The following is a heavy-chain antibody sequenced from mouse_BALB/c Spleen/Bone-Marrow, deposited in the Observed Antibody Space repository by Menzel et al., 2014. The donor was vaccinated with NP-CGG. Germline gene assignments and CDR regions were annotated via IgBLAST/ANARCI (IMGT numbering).Heavy chain of an antibody. CDR3: ARQGYGYVDFDV. J-gene: IGHJ1*01. CDR2: VSSGGGST. Sequence: EVMLVESGGGLVKPGGSPKLSCAASGFAFSSYDMSWVRQTPEKRLEWVAYVSSGGGSTYYPDTVKGRFTISRDNAKNTLYLQMSSLKSEDTAMYYCARQGYGYVDFDVWGAGTTVTVSS. CDR1: GFAFSSYD. V-gene: IGHV5-12-1*01. D-gene: IGHD1-2*01.